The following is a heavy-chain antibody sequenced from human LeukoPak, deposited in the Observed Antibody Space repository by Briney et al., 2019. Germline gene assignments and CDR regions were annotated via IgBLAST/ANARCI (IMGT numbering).Heavy chain of an antibody. V-gene: IGHV3-7*01. CDR1: GFTFSRYW. D-gene: IGHD2-21*02. CDR3: ATDRDNSDWQKRFDS. Sequence: GGSLRLSCAAAGFTFSRYWMNWYRQAPGKGLEWVGNINQDAREVNYVDSVRGRFTISRDNAKNSLHLQMNSLRAEDTAVYYCATDRDNSDWQKRFDSWGQGTLVTVSS. CDR2: INQDAREV. J-gene: IGHJ4*02.